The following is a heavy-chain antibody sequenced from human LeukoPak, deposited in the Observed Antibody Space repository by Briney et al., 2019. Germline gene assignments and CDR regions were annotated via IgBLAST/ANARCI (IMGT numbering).Heavy chain of an antibody. CDR3: ARDFSSSWYYFDY. CDR1: GYTFTGYY. V-gene: IGHV1-2*02. D-gene: IGHD6-13*01. CDR2: INPNSGGT. J-gene: IGHJ4*02. Sequence: ASVKVSCKASGYTFTGYYMHWVRQAPGQGLEWMGWINPNSGGTNYAQKFQGRVTMTTDTSTSTAYMELRSLRSDDTAVYYCARDFSSSWYYFDYWGQGTLVTVSS.